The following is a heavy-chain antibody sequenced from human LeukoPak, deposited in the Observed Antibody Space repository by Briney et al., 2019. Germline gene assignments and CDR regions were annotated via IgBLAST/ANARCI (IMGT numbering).Heavy chain of an antibody. Sequence: SETLSLTCAVYGGSFSGYYWSWIRQPPGKGLDWIGEINHSGSTNYNPSLKSRVTISVDTSKNQFSLKLSSVTAADTAVYYCARLSTSYFDYWGQGTLVTVSS. V-gene: IGHV4-34*01. D-gene: IGHD2/OR15-2a*01. CDR3: ARLSTSYFDY. J-gene: IGHJ4*02. CDR1: GGSFSGYY. CDR2: INHSGST.